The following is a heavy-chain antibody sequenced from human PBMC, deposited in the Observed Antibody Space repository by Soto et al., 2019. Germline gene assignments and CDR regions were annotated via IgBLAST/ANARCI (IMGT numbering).Heavy chain of an antibody. CDR1: GFSLSTSRVG. J-gene: IGHJ4*02. Sequence: SGPTLVNPTQTLTLTCTFSGFSLSTSRVGVGWFRRPPGKALEWLAVIYWDDDVRYSPSLKSRLTITRDTSKNQVVLTVTNMDPVDTGTYYCAKGPYYFDFWGQGTLVTVSS. V-gene: IGHV2-5*02. CDR2: IYWDDDV. CDR3: AKGPYYFDF.